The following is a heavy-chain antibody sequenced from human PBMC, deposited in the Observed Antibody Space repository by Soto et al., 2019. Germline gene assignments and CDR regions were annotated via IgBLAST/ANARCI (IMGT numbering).Heavy chain of an antibody. V-gene: IGHV4-30-2*01. Sequence: PSETLSLTCAVSGGSISSGGYSWSWIRQPPGKGLEWIGYIYHSGSTYYNPSLKSRVTISVDRSKNQFSLKLSSVTAADTAVYYCARFRGSGSSGFDYWGQGTLVTVSS. CDR1: GGSISSGGYS. J-gene: IGHJ4*02. D-gene: IGHD3-10*01. CDR2: IYHSGST. CDR3: ARFRGSGSSGFDY.